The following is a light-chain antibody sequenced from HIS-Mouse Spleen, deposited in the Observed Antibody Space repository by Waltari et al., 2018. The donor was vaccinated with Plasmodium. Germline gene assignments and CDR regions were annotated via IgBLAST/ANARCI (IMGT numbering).Light chain of an antibody. J-gene: IGKJ1*01. CDR2: GAS. CDR3: QQYNNWPRGT. V-gene: IGKV3-15*01. Sequence: EIVMTQSPATLSVSPGERATLSCRASQSVSSNLAWYQQKPGQAPRLLIYGASNRATGIPARFSGSWSGTEFTLTISSMQSEDFAVYYCQQYNNWPRGTFGQGTKVEIK. CDR1: QSVSSN.